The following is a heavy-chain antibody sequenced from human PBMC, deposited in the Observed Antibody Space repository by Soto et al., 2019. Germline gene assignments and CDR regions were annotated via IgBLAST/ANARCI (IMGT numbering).Heavy chain of an antibody. V-gene: IGHV3-30*03. CDR1: GFTFSSYG. D-gene: IGHD3-9*01. CDR2: ISYDGSNK. J-gene: IGHJ4*02. CDR3: ADWVRDY. Sequence: VGSLRLSCAASGFTFSSYGMHWVRQAPGKGLEWVAVISYDGSNKYYADSVKGRFTISRDNSKNTLYLQMNSLRAEDTAVYYCADWVRDYWGQGTLVTVSS.